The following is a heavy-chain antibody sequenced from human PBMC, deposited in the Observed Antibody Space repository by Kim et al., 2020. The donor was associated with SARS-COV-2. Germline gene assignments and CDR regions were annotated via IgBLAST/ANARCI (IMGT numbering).Heavy chain of an antibody. V-gene: IGHV6-1*01. Sequence: SQTLSLTCVISGDSVSGNSVAWNWIRQSPSRGLEWLGRTYYRSKWGNDYAVSVKSRITISPDTSKNQFSLQLSSVTPEDSAVYYCARGAIYYQERGFYYGMDVWGQGTTVTVSS. CDR2: TYYRSKWGN. D-gene: IGHD1-26*01. CDR1: GDSVSGNSVA. CDR3: ARGAIYYQERGFYYGMDV. J-gene: IGHJ6*02.